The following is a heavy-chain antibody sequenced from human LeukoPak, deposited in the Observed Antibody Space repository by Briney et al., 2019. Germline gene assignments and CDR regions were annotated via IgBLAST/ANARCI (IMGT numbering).Heavy chain of an antibody. V-gene: IGHV1-69*01. D-gene: IGHD3-10*01. CDR1: GGTFSSYA. Sequence: GSSVKVSCKASGGTFSSYAISWVRQAPGQGLEWMGGIIPIFGTANYAQKFQGRVTITADESTGTAYMELSSLRSEDTAVYYCARDFTMVRGDYYYYGMDVWGQGTTVTVSS. J-gene: IGHJ6*02. CDR2: IIPIFGTA. CDR3: ARDFTMVRGDYYYYGMDV.